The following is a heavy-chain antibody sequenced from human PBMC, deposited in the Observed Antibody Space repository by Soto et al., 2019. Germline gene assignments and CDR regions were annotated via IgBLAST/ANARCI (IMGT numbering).Heavy chain of an antibody. V-gene: IGHV1-69*13. CDR1: GGNFSSYA. CDR2: IIPIFGTA. CDR3: ARDGTPRQQLSWFDP. J-gene: IGHJ5*02. D-gene: IGHD6-13*01. Sequence: ASVKVSCKASGGNFSSYAISWVRQAPGQGLEWMGGIIPIFGTANYAQKFQGRVTITADESTSTAYMELSSLRSEDTAVYYCARDGTPRQQLSWFDPWGQGTLVTVSS.